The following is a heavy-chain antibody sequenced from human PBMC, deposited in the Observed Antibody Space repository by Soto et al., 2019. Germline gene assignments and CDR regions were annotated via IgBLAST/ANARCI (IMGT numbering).Heavy chain of an antibody. D-gene: IGHD1-7*01. CDR3: ARDVGDSWNYDASRAIDY. Sequence: SSVKVSCKASGGTFSSYAISWVRQAPGQGLEWMGGAIPIFGTANYAQQFQGRVPITTDESTSTAYMELSSLRSEDTAVYYCARDVGDSWNYDASRAIDYWGQGTLVTVSS. V-gene: IGHV1-69*05. CDR2: AIPIFGTA. CDR1: GGTFSSYA. J-gene: IGHJ4*01.